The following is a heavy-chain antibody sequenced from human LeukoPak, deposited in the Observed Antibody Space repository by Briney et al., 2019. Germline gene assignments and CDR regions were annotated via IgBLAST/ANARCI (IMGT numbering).Heavy chain of an antibody. Sequence: ISSSSSAIYYADSVKGPFTISSDNAKNSLYLQMNSLRAEDTAVYYCARDRESGRDAFDIWGQGTMVTVSS. CDR3: ARDRESGRDAFDI. J-gene: IGHJ3*02. CDR2: ISSSSSAI. D-gene: IGHD1-26*01. V-gene: IGHV3-48*04.